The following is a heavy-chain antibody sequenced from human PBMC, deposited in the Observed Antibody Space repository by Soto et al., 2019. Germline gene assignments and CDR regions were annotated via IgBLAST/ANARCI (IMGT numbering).Heavy chain of an antibody. D-gene: IGHD1-26*01. Sequence: GGSLRHSCAASGFTFSSYAMSWVRQAPGKGLEWVSAISGSGGSTYYADSVKGRFTISSDNSKNTRYLQMNSLRAEDTALYYCAKGHRVGATRDRFDYWGQGTLGAAAS. J-gene: IGHJ4*02. CDR2: ISGSGGST. CDR3: AKGHRVGATRDRFDY. V-gene: IGHV3-23*01. CDR1: GFTFSSYA.